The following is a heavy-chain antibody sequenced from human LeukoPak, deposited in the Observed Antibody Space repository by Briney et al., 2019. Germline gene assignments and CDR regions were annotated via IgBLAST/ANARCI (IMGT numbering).Heavy chain of an antibody. D-gene: IGHD5-12*01. J-gene: IGHJ4*02. CDR2: INPNSGDT. CDR1: GYTFTGYY. CDR3: AGLSGYDPYYFDY. Sequence: GASVKVSCKASGYTFTGYYMHWVRQAPGQGLEWMGWINPNSGDTNYAQKFQGRVTMTTDTSISTAYMELSRLTSDDTAVYYCAGLSGYDPYYFDYWGQGTLVAVSS. V-gene: IGHV1-2*02.